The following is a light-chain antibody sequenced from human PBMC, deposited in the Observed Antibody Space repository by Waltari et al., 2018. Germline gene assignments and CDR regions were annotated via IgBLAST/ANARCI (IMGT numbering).Light chain of an antibody. CDR2: DAS. CDR3: QHRHNWPLA. Sequence: EIVLTQSPATLFLSPGERATLPCRAGQSVSSNLAWYQQKPGQAPRLLVYDASNRATGVPARFSGSGSGTDFTLIISSLEPEDFAVYYCQHRHNWPLAFGGGTKVEIK. V-gene: IGKV3-11*01. J-gene: IGKJ4*01. CDR1: QSVSSN.